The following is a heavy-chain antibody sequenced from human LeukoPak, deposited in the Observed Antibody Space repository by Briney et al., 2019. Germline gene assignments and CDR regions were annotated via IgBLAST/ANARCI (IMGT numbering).Heavy chain of an antibody. D-gene: IGHD5-18*01. J-gene: IGHJ3*02. CDR2: ISHDGSNK. CDR1: GFTFSSYA. V-gene: IGHV3-30*04. CDR3: AREDTAMAPNAFDI. Sequence: GGSLRLSCAASGFTFSSYAMHWVRQAPGKGLEWVAVISHDGSNKYYADSVKGRFTISRDNSKNTLYLQMNSLRAEDTAVYYCAREDTAMAPNAFDIWGQGTMVTVSS.